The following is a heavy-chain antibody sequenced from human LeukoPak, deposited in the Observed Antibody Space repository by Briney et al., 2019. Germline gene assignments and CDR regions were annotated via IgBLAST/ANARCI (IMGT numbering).Heavy chain of an antibody. J-gene: IGHJ6*03. D-gene: IGHD4-11*01. Sequence: ASIKVSCKASGYTFTGYYIHWVRQAPGQGLEWIGWISPKNGDTNYAQKFQGRVIMTRDTSISTAYMELKRLKSDDTAVYYCARGRVSSSTWYSTYYYFFYMDFWGKGTTVTVSS. CDR2: ISPKNGDT. CDR1: GYTFTGYY. CDR3: ARGRVSSSTWYSTYYYFFYMDF. V-gene: IGHV1-2*02.